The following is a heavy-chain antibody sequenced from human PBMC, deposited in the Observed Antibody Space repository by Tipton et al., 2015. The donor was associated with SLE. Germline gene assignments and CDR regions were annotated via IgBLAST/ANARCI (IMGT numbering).Heavy chain of an antibody. CDR3: ARGGVGGYDYFDY. CDR1: GDSISSDDYF. CDR2: IYKSGTA. Sequence: TLSLTCTVSGDSISSDDYFWTWIRQRPGKGLEWIGHIYKSGTAYSSPSLKSRLTILVDTSKNQFSLNLRSVTAADTAVYYCARGGVGGYDYFDYWGQGTLVTVSS. D-gene: IGHD5-12*01. V-gene: IGHV4-31*03. J-gene: IGHJ4*02.